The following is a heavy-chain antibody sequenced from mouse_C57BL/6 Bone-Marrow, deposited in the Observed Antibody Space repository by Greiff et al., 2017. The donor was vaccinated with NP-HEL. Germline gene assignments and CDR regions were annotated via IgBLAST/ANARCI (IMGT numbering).Heavy chain of an antibody. J-gene: IGHJ3*01. V-gene: IGHV2-2*01. CDR2: IWSGGST. Sequence: VKVVESGPGLVQPSQSLSITCTVSGFSLTSYGVHWVRQSPGKGLEWLGVIWSGGSTDYNAAFISRLSISKDNSKSQVFFKMNSLQADDTAIYYCARNYYGSSYQFAYWGQGTLVTVSA. CDR3: ARNYYGSSYQFAY. D-gene: IGHD1-1*01. CDR1: GFSLTSYG.